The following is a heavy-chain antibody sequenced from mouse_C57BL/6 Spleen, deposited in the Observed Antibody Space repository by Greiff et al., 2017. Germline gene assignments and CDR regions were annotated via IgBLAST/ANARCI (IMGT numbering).Heavy chain of an antibody. CDR3: ARGHYGSSYVWFAY. D-gene: IGHD1-1*01. J-gene: IGHJ3*01. CDR2: INPNYGTT. V-gene: IGHV1-39*01. CDR1: GYSFTDYN. Sequence: VQLQQSGPELVKPGASVKISCKASGYSFTDYNMNWVKQSNGKSLEWIGVINPNYGTTSYNQKFQGKATLTVDQSSSTAYMQLNSLTSEDSAVYYCARGHYGSSYVWFAYWGQGTLVTVSA.